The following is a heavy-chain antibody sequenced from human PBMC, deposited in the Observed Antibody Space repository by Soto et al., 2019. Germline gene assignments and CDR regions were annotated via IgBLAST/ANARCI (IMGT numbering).Heavy chain of an antibody. V-gene: IGHV1-69*01. Sequence: QVQLVQSATEVKKPGSSVKVSCQASGGTFNSYGISWVRRAPGEGPERMGAILPVFDTITSGQRFRGRVSITADEVTATAYMELRGLTSEDTAIYYCATAGFRGTSIQHLEFWGQGTLVTVSP. CDR2: ILPVFDTI. D-gene: IGHD1-1*01. CDR1: GGTFNSYG. J-gene: IGHJ4*02. CDR3: ATAGFRGTSIQHLEF.